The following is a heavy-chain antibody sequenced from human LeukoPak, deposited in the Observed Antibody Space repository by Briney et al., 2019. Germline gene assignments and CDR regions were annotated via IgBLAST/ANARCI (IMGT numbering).Heavy chain of an antibody. Sequence: GESLKISCKGSGYSFTSYWIGWVRQMPGKGLEWMGIIYPGDSDTRYSPSFQGQVTISADKSISTAYLQWSSLKASGTAMHYCARLEPAREQYYFDYWGQGTLVTVSS. J-gene: IGHJ4*02. CDR2: IYPGDSDT. CDR3: ARLEPAREQYYFDY. D-gene: IGHD1-14*01. CDR1: GYSFTSYW. V-gene: IGHV5-51*01.